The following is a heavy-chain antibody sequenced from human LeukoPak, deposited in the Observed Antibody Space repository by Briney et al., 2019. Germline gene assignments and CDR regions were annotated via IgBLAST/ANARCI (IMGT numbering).Heavy chain of an antibody. J-gene: IGHJ6*03. CDR3: ARVKQDTNYYYYYYMDV. V-gene: IGHV4-61*02. D-gene: IGHD2-15*01. CDR1: GGSISSGSYY. Sequence: SQTLSLTCTVSGGSISSGSYYWSWIRQPAGKGLEWIGRVYAGGTTNYNPSLKSRVTISIDTSKSQFSLKLTSVTAADTAVYYCARVKQDTNYYYYYYMDVWGRGTTVTVSS. CDR2: VYAGGTT.